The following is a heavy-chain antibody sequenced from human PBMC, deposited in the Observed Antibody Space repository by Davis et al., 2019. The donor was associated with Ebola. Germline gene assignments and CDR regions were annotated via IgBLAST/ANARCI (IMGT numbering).Heavy chain of an antibody. V-gene: IGHV3-21*01. CDR3: ARGSGYNSLDY. Sequence: GGSLRLSCAASGFTFSSYWMSWVRQAPGKGLEWVSSISSSTSYIYYADSMKGRFTISRDNAKNSLYLQMNSLRAEDTAVYYCARGSGYNSLDYWGQGTLVTVSS. D-gene: IGHD5-24*01. CDR2: ISSSTSYI. CDR1: GFTFSSYW. J-gene: IGHJ4*02.